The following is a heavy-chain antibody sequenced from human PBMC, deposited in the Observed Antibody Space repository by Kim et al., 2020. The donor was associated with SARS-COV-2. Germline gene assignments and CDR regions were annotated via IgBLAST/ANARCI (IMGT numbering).Heavy chain of an antibody. J-gene: IGHJ4*02. CDR1: GDSVSSGSYY. CDR2: IYYSGST. V-gene: IGHV4-61*01. CDR3: ARALTTAPFFDY. Sequence: SETLSLTCTVSGDSVSSGSYYWTWIRQPPGKGLEWIGYIYYSGSTNYNSSLKSRVTISVDTSRNQFSLKLSSVTAADTAMYYCARALTTAPFFDYWGQGTLVTVSS. D-gene: IGHD4-4*01.